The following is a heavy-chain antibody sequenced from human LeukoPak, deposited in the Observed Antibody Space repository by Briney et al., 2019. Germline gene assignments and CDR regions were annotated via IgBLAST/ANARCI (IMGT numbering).Heavy chain of an antibody. J-gene: IGHJ4*02. CDR1: GFTFSSYS. CDR3: AKGPGGYDSSGYPFDY. V-gene: IGHV3-21*04. CDR2: ISSSSSYI. D-gene: IGHD3-22*01. Sequence: KPGGSLRLSCAASGFTFSSYSMNWVRQAPGKGLEWVSSISSSSSYIYYADSVKGRFTISRDNSKNTLYLQMNSLRAEDTAVYYCAKGPGGYDSSGYPFDYWGQGTWSPSPQ.